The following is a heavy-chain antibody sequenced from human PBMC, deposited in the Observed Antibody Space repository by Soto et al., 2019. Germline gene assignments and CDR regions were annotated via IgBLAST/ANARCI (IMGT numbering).Heavy chain of an antibody. V-gene: IGHV3-23*01. CDR1: GFTFSNYF. Sequence: LRLSFASSGFTFSNYFMSCVRQSPGKGLEWVSGIRSFGSTKYYADSVKGRFTISRDNSKNRLLLQMNSLKGEDTAVYYCARDVDSGWYEEFEYWGKRNLVIVSS. CDR3: ARDVDSGWYEEFEY. CDR2: IRSFGSTK. D-gene: IGHD6-19*01. J-gene: IGHJ4*02.